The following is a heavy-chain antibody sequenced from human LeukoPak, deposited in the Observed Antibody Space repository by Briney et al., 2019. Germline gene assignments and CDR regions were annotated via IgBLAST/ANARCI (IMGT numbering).Heavy chain of an antibody. CDR2: INHSGST. Sequence: SETLSLTCAVYGGSFSGYYWSWIRQPPGKGLEWIGEINHSGSTNYNPYLKSRVTISVDTSKNQFSLKLTSVTAADTAVYYCARGRRSTSQTTVAYYFDYWGQGTLVTVSS. CDR3: ARGRRSTSQTTVAYYFDY. J-gene: IGHJ4*02. D-gene: IGHD2-2*01. CDR1: GGSFSGYY. V-gene: IGHV4-34*01.